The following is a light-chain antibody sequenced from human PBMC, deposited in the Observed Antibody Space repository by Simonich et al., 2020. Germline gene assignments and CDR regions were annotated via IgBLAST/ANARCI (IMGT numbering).Light chain of an antibody. V-gene: IGLV2-14*01. CDR1: SSDVGGYNY. Sequence: QSALTQPASVSGSPGQSIPIPCTGTSSDVGGYNYVSWDQQHPGKAPKLMIYDVSKRPSGVSNRFSGSKSGNTASLTISGLQAEDEADYYCSSYTSSSTWVFGGGTKLTVL. J-gene: IGLJ3*02. CDR2: DVS. CDR3: SSYTSSSTWV.